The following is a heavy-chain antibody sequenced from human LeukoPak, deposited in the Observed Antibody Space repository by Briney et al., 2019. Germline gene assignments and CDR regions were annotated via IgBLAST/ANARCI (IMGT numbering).Heavy chain of an antibody. V-gene: IGHV3-21*01. D-gene: IGHD3-22*01. CDR1: GFXFXXYS. Sequence: GGSLRLSCAASGFXFXXYSMXWXXXAPGXGLEWVXXISSSSSYIYYADSVKGRFTISRDNAKNSLYLQMNSLRAEDTAVYYCARDEYYYDSSGYYIDYWGQGTLVTVSS. CDR3: ARDEYYYDSSGYYIDY. CDR2: ISSSSSYI. J-gene: IGHJ4*02.